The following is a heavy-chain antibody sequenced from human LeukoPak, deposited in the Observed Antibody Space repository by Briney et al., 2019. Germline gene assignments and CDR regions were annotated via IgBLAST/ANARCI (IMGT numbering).Heavy chain of an antibody. V-gene: IGHV4-59*08. D-gene: IGHD5-18*01. CDR1: GGSFSGYY. CDR2: IYYSGST. CDR3: ARSGGYSYGHTFDY. J-gene: IGHJ4*02. Sequence: SETLSLTCAVYGGSFSGYYWSWIRQPPGKGLEWIGYIYYSGSTNYNPSLKSRVTISVDTSKNQFSLKLSSVTAADTAVYYCARSGGYSYGHTFDYWGQGTLVTVSS.